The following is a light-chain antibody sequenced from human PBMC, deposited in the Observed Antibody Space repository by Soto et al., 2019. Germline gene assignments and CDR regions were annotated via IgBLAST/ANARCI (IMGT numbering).Light chain of an antibody. J-gene: IGKJ4*01. CDR1: HTIASVY. CDR3: QQYDTPLT. CDR2: DTS. Sequence: IVLTQSPASLSLSPGERATLSCGASHTIASVYLAWYQHKPGLAHRLLIYDTSIRAPGIPDWFTGSGSGTDLPVTIGRREPEDFAVFYCQQYDTPLTFGGGTKVEIK. V-gene: IGKV3D-20*01.